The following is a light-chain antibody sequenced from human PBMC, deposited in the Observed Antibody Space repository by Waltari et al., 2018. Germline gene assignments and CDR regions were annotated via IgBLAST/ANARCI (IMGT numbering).Light chain of an antibody. V-gene: IGKV3-15*01. CDR2: SAS. CDR1: QSVSGY. Sequence: EIVMTQSPATLSVSPGERAILSCRASQSVSGYLAWYQQNPGQAPRLLIYSASTRVTGIPARFSGSGSGTEFTLTISSLQSEDFAVYHCQQYNDWLAPTFGGGTKVEI. CDR3: QQYNDWLAPT. J-gene: IGKJ4*01.